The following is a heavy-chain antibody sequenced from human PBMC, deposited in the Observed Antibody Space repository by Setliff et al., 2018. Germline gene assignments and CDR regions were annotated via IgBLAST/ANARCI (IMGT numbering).Heavy chain of an antibody. CDR3: VRDDADNYDAFDN. CDR2: IKQDGSTK. Sequence: GGSLRLSCVVSGFSFSRHWMSWVRQAPGKGLEWVADIKQDGSTKYYLDSVKGRFTISRDNAKRSLYLQMTGLRADDTGVYYCVRDDADNYDAFDNWGQGTLVTVSS. D-gene: IGHD3-22*01. CDR1: GFSFSRHW. J-gene: IGHJ3*02. V-gene: IGHV3-7*01.